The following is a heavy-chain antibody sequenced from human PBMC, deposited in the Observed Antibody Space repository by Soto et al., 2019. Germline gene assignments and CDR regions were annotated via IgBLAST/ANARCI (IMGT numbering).Heavy chain of an antibody. D-gene: IGHD6-19*01. CDR2: IYYSGST. CDR1: GGSISSYY. J-gene: IGHJ4*02. Sequence: QVQLQESGPGLVKPSETLSLTCTVSGGSISSYYWSWIRQPPVKGLEWIGYIYYSGSTNYNPSLKSRVTISVDTSKNQFSLKLSSVTAADTAVYYCARHSPHSSGWGYHFDYWGQGTLVTVSS. CDR3: ARHSPHSSGWGYHFDY. V-gene: IGHV4-59*08.